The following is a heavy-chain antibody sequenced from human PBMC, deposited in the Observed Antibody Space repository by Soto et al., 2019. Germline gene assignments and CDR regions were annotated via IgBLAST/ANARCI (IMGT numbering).Heavy chain of an antibody. CDR1: SGPSKSHN. CDR2: VYDTWST. V-gene: IGHV4-59*08. CDR3: VRQGIGFLHGLVDV. J-gene: IGHJ6*01. Sequence: QVQVQQSGPGLVKPSETLSLTCTVSSGPSKSHNWGWIRQPPGRGLEWIGYVYDTWSTSYNPSLKSPVTVSADTSTNRISLTLRFVTAADTAVYYCVRQGIGFLHGLVDVWGQGTTVIVSS. D-gene: IGHD3-10*01.